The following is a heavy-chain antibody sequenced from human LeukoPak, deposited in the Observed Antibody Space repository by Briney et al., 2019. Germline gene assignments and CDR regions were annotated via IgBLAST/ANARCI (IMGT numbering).Heavy chain of an antibody. Sequence: ASVMVSCKASGYIFTKYVVHWVRQAPGQRPEWMGWIKAGNGDTKYSQNFQDRLTITRDTSASTVYMELSSLTSEDTALYYCARDDCGDTCYPGGYWGQGTLVTVSS. J-gene: IGHJ4*02. CDR1: GYIFTKYV. V-gene: IGHV1-3*01. D-gene: IGHD2-21*01. CDR3: ARDDCGDTCYPGGY. CDR2: IKAGNGDT.